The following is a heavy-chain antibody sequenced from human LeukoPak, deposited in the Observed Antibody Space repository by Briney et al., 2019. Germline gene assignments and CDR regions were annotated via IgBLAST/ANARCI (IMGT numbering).Heavy chain of an antibody. V-gene: IGHV3-73*01. CDR1: GFTFSGSA. CDR2: IRIKANNYAT. D-gene: IGHD6-6*01. J-gene: IGHJ4*02. CDR3: TGQEYSSSPGDY. Sequence: AGTLRLSCAASGFTFSGSAMHWVRQAPGKGLEWVGRIRIKANNYATAYAASVKGRFTISRDDSRNTAYLQMNSLKTEDTAVYYCTGQEYSSSPGDYWGQGTLVTVSS.